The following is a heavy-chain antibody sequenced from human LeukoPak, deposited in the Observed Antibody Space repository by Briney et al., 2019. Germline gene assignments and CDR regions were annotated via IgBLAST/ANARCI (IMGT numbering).Heavy chain of an antibody. D-gene: IGHD5-24*01. CDR2: ITPSDGA. Sequence: ASVKVSCKSSGYTFTAYAMHWVRQAPGQGLEWMGWITPSDGANYAQKFQGRVTMTRDTSMSTAYMDLNRLTSDDTAVYFCARDRYGDGFAHFDYWGQGTPVTVSS. J-gene: IGHJ4*02. V-gene: IGHV1-2*02. CDR1: GYTFTAYA. CDR3: ARDRYGDGFAHFDY.